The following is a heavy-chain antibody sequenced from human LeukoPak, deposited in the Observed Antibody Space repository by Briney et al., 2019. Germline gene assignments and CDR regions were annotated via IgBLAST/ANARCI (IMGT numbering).Heavy chain of an antibody. D-gene: IGHD2-21*01. CDR1: GYSFTSYW. CDR3: ARHRPAYCGGDCYRNWFDP. J-gene: IGHJ5*02. V-gene: IGHV5-51*01. Sequence: GESLKISCKGSGYSFTSYWIGWVRQMPGKGLEWMGIIYPGDSDTRYSPSFQGQVTISADKSISTAYLQWSSLKASDTAMYYCARHRPAYCGGDCYRNWFDPWGQGTLVTVSS. CDR2: IYPGDSDT.